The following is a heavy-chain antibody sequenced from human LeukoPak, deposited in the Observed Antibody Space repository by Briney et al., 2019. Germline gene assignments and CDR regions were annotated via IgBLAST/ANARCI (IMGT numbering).Heavy chain of an antibody. CDR3: TTDGFTGYAGY. D-gene: IGHD5-12*01. V-gene: IGHV3-15*07. J-gene: IGHJ4*02. CDR1: GFTFSTAW. Sequence: GGSLRLSCAASGFTFSTAWMNWVRQAPGKGLEWVGHIKSNTDGGTTHYAAPVRGRFTISRDDSENTLYLEMDSLKTDDTAVYYCTTDGFTGYAGYWGQGTLVTVSS. CDR2: IKSNTDGGTT.